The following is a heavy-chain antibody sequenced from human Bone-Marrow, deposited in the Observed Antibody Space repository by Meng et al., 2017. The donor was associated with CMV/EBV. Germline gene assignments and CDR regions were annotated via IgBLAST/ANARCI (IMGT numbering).Heavy chain of an antibody. Sequence: SETLSLTCAVYGGSFSGYYWSWIRQPPGKGLEWIGEINHSGSTNYNPSLKSRVTISVDTSKNQFSLKLSSVTAADTAVYYCARDRIVVVPAAIPYSSSAHYYYYGRDVWGQGTTVTVSS. CDR2: INHSGST. J-gene: IGHJ6*02. CDR3: ARDRIVVVPAAIPYSSSAHYYYYGRDV. D-gene: IGHD2-2*01. V-gene: IGHV4-34*01. CDR1: GGSFSGYY.